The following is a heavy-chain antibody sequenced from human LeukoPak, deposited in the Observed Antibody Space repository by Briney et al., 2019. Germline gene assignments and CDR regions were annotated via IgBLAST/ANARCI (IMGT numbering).Heavy chain of an antibody. V-gene: IGHV4-39*07. CDR3: ARASYRSRGYHYYLDV. D-gene: IGHD4-11*01. Sequence: SETLSLTCTVSGGSISSSSYYGGWIRQPPGKGLEWIGSIYYSGSTYYNPSLKSRLTISVDTSNNQFSLKLTSVTAADTALYYCARASYRSRGYHYYLDVWGKGTTVTVSS. J-gene: IGHJ6*03. CDR2: IYYSGST. CDR1: GGSISSSSYY.